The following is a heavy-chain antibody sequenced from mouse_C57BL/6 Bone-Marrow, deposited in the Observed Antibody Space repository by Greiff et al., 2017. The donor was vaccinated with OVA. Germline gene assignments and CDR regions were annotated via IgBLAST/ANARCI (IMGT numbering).Heavy chain of an antibody. CDR1: GYAFSSSW. CDR2: IYPGDGDT. V-gene: IGHV1-82*01. D-gene: IGHD2-4*01. J-gene: IGHJ4*01. CDR3: AREGTYDYDGGDDAMDY. Sequence: VQLQQSGPELVKPGASVKISCKASGYAFSSSWMNWVKQRPGKGLEWIGRIYPGDGDTNYTGKFKGKATLTADKSSSTAYMQLSSLTSEDSAVYFCAREGTYDYDGGDDAMDYWGQGTSVTVSS.